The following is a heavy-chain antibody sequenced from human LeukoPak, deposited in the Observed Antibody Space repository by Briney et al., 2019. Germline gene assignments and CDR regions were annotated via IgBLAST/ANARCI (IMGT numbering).Heavy chain of an antibody. Sequence: GGSLRLSCAASGFTFSSYALSWVRQAPGKGLEWVSSIIGSGGSTFYADSVKGRFTISRDNSKNTLYLHMNSLRAEDTAGYYCAKGGSASSYYYMDVWGKGTTVTVSS. V-gene: IGHV3-23*01. CDR1: GFTFSSYA. J-gene: IGHJ6*03. CDR3: AKGGSASSYYYMDV. CDR2: IIGSGGST. D-gene: IGHD2-2*01.